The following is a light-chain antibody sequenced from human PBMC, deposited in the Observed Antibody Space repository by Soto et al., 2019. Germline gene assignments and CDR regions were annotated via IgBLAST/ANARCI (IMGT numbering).Light chain of an antibody. Sequence: EIVLTQSPGTLSLSPGESATLSCRASQSVSSSYLAWYQQKPGQAPRLLIYAASSRATGIPDRFSGGGSGTDFTLIISRLEPEDVAVYYCQQYGTSPLTFGGGTKVEIK. CDR1: QSVSSSY. J-gene: IGKJ4*01. V-gene: IGKV3-20*01. CDR3: QQYGTSPLT. CDR2: AAS.